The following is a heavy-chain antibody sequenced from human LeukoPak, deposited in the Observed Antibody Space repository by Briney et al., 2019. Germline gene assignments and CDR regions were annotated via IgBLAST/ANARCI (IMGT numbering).Heavy chain of an antibody. CDR1: GFTFSSYD. J-gene: IGHJ6*02. V-gene: IGHV3-13*01. CDR3: ARGSKGDYGCMDV. Sequence: GGSLRLSCAASGFTFSSYDMQWVRHATGKGLEWVSAIGTAGDTYYPGSVKGRFTISRENAKNSLYLQMNSLRDGDTAVYYCARGSKGDYGCMDVWGQGTTVTVSS. CDR2: IGTAGDT. D-gene: IGHD4-17*01.